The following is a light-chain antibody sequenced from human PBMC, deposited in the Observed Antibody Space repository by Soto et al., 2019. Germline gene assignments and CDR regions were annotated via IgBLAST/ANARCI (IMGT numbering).Light chain of an antibody. CDR2: SHN. CDR3: ATWDDNLDGYV. J-gene: IGLJ1*01. V-gene: IGLV1-44*01. Sequence: QSVLTQPPSASGAPGQRVTISCSGSRSNIGSNTVNWYQQLPGTAPKLLIYSHNQRPSGVPDRFSVSKSGTSASLAISGLQSEDEADYYCATWDDNLDGYVFGTGTQLTVL. CDR1: RSNIGSNT.